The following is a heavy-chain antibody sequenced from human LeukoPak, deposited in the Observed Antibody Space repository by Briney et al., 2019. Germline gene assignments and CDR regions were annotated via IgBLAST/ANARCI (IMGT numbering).Heavy chain of an antibody. D-gene: IGHD3-22*01. CDR3: ARLVDYYDSSGYY. Sequence: KCGESLKISCKGSGDTFTTYWIGWVRQMPGKGLEWMGIVYPGDSDTRYSPSFQGQVTISADKSISTAYLQWSSLKASDTAMYYCARLVDYYDSSGYYWGQGTLVTVSS. CDR1: GDTFTTYW. V-gene: IGHV5-51*01. J-gene: IGHJ4*02. CDR2: VYPGDSDT.